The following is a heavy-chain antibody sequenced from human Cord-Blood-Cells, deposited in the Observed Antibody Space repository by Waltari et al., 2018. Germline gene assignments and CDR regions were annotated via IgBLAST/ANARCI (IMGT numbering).Heavy chain of an antibody. CDR2: IHHSGST. CDR1: GGSFSGYY. V-gene: IGHV4-34*01. CDR3: AQRDDYGDWYYYYGMDV. J-gene: IGHJ6*02. D-gene: IGHD4-17*01. Sequence: QVQLQQWGAGLLKPSETLSLPCAVYGGSFSGYYWSRIRQPPGKGLEWIGEIHHSGSTNYNPSLKSRVTISVDTSKNQFSLKLSSVTAADTAVYYCAQRDDYGDWYYYYGMDVWGQGTTVTVSS.